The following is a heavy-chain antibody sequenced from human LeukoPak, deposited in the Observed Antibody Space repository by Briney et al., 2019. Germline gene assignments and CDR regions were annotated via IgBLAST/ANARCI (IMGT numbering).Heavy chain of an antibody. D-gene: IGHD3-9*01. CDR2: IHYSGSP. J-gene: IGHJ4*02. CDR3: VRSEMTGAYYFDY. V-gene: IGHV4-61*01. Sequence: AETLSLTCTVSGGSVSSGNDYWSWIRQPPGRGLEWIGSIHYSGSPNYNPSLKSRVTMSVDTSKNQFSLKLSSVTAADTAVYYCVRSEMTGAYYFDYWGQGTLVTVSS. CDR1: GGSVSSGNDY.